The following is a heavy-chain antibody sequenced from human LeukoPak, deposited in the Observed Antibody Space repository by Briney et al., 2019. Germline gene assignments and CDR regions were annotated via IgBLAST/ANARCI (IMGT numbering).Heavy chain of an antibody. D-gene: IGHD3-3*01. Sequence: SETLSLTCAVYGGSFSGYYWSWIRQPPGKGLEWIGEINHSGSTNYNPSLKSRVTISVDTSKNQFPLKLSSVTAADTAVYYCARGPRITIFGVVFFRGMDVWGQGTTVTVSS. CDR2: INHSGST. J-gene: IGHJ6*02. V-gene: IGHV4-34*01. CDR3: ARGPRITIFGVVFFRGMDV. CDR1: GGSFSGYY.